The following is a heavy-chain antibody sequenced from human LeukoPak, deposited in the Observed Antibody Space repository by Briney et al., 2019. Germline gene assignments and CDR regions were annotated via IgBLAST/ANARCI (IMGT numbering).Heavy chain of an antibody. V-gene: IGHV3-48*04. J-gene: IGHJ4*02. D-gene: IGHD3-22*01. CDR2: ISSSGTNL. Sequence: PGGSLRLSCAASGFTFSTYWMHWVRHAPGKGLEWVSYISSSGTNLYYADSVKGRFTSSRNNAKNSLYLQMNSLRAEDTAVYYCARALYYDSSGYLYWGQGTLVTASS. CDR3: ARALYYDSSGYLY. CDR1: GFTFSTYW.